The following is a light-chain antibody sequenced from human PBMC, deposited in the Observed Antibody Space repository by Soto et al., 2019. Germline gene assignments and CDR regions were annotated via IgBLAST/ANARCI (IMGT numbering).Light chain of an antibody. V-gene: IGKV3-11*01. CDR2: DAS. Sequence: EIVLTQSPATLSLSPGERATLSCRASQSVSSYLAWYQQKPGQAPRLLIYDASNRATGIPARFSGSGSGTDFTLTISSLEPEDFAVYYCQQRSGIFTFG. J-gene: IGKJ3*01. CDR3: QQRSGIFT. CDR1: QSVSSY.